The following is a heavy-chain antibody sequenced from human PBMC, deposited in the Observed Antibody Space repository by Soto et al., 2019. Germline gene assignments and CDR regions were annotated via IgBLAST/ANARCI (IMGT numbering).Heavy chain of an antibody. Sequence: GGSLRLPCAASGFTFSDYYMSWIRQAPGKGLEWVSYISSSGSTIYYADSVKGRFTISRDNAKNSLYLQMNSLRAEDTDVYYCSGYYSYAFDIWGQGTMVTVSS. CDR1: GFTFSDYY. V-gene: IGHV3-11*01. J-gene: IGHJ3*02. D-gene: IGHD3-22*01. CDR2: ISSSGSTI. CDR3: SGYYSYAFDI.